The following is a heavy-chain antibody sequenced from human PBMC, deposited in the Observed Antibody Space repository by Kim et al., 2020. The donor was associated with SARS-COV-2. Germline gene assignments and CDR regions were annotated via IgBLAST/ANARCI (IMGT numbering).Heavy chain of an antibody. J-gene: IGHJ5*02. Sequence: SETLSLTCAVSGASFSGYYWSWIRQAPGRGPEWIGEINHRGDTKYNPSLKSRLTITVDTSKNQFFLHLRSVTAADTAVFYCAAGTILYPYGGRNWFDPWGQGTLVTVSS. CDR2: INHRGDT. CDR1: GASFSGYY. D-gene: IGHD3-10*01. CDR3: AAGTILYPYGGRNWFDP. V-gene: IGHV4-34*01.